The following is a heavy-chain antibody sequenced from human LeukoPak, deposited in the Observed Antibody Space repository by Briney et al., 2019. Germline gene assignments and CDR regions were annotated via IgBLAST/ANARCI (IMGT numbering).Heavy chain of an antibody. D-gene: IGHD2-2*01. V-gene: IGHV4-39*01. J-gene: IGHJ4*02. Sequence: SETLSLTCTVSGGSSSSSSYYWGWIRQPQGKGLEWIASIHYSGSTDHNPSLKSRVTISVDTSKNQFSLKLRFVTAADTAVYYCARLAYCSSTSCYPNYWGLGALVTVSS. CDR1: GGSSSSSSYY. CDR3: ARLAYCSSTSCYPNY. CDR2: IHYSGST.